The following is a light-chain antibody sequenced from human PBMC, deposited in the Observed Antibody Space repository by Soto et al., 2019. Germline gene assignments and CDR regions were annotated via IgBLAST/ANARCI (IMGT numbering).Light chain of an antibody. Sequence: NFMLTQPHSVSESPGKTVTISCTRSSGNIASNSVQWYHQRPGRSPTTVIYENNRRPSGVPDRFSGSIDTSSNSASLSISGLRTEDEADYYCQSYDSSNHWVFGGGTKVTVL. CDR3: QSYDSSNHWV. J-gene: IGLJ3*02. V-gene: IGLV6-57*01. CDR2: ENN. CDR1: SGNIASNS.